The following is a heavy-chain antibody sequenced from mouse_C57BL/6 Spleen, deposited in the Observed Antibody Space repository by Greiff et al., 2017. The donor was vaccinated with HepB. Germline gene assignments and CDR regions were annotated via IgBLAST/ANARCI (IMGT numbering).Heavy chain of an antibody. CDR2: INPSNGGT. Sequence: QVQLQQPGTELVKPGASVKLSCKASGYTFTSYWMHWVKQRPGQGLEWIGNINPSNGGTNYNEKFKSKATLTVDKSSSTAYMQLSSLTSEDSAVYDCARNSPYGSTFFDYWGQGTTLTVSS. V-gene: IGHV1-53*01. CDR1: GYTFTSYW. D-gene: IGHD1-1*01. J-gene: IGHJ2*01. CDR3: ARNSPYGSTFFDY.